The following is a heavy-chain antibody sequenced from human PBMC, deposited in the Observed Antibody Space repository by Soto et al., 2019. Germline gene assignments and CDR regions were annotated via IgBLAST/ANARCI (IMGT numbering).Heavy chain of an antibody. J-gene: IGHJ4*02. CDR2: IYPDDSDT. Sequence: GESLKISCMGSGYRFTSQWIGWVRQMPGKGLEWMGIIYPDDSDTRYSPSFRGQVTISADKSTNTAYVHWNNLKASDTAIYYCATETPYGREVGFDYWGQGTLVTVSS. V-gene: IGHV5-51*01. CDR3: ATETPYGREVGFDY. CDR1: GYRFTSQW. D-gene: IGHD1-26*01.